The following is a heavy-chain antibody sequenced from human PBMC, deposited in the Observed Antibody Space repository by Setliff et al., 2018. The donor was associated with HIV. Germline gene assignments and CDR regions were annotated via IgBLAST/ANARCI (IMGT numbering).Heavy chain of an antibody. CDR2: IGIAGDA. J-gene: IGHJ6*02. D-gene: IGHD1-20*01. Sequence: GGSLRLSCAASGFTFGSYDMQWVRQAPGKGLEWVSAIGIAGDAYYAGSVKGRFTISRENAKNSLYLHMNSLTAGDTAVYYCARRGIIGTSHYHGMDVRGQGTTVTVSS. V-gene: IGHV3-13*01. CDR3: ARRGIIGTSHYHGMDV. CDR1: GFTFGSYD.